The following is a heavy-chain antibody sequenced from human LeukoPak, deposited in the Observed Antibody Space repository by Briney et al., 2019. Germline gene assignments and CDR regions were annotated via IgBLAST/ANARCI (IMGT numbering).Heavy chain of an antibody. J-gene: IGHJ3*01. CDR3: ASDTSHTGGYYYREDAFDV. Sequence: GASVKVSCKVSGYTLTELSMHWVRQAPGKGLEWMGGFDPEDGETIYAQKFQGRVTMTRNTSISTAYMELNSLTSEDTAVYYCASDTSHTGGYYYREDAFDVWGQGTMVTVSS. V-gene: IGHV1-24*01. D-gene: IGHD3-22*01. CDR1: GYTLTELS. CDR2: FDPEDGET.